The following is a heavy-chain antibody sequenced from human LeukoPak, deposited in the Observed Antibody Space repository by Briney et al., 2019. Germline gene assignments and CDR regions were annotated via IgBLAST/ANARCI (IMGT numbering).Heavy chain of an antibody. CDR1: GGSISSYY. J-gene: IGHJ4*02. CDR2: IYYSGST. Sequence: SETLSLTCTVSGGSISSYYWSWIRQPPGKGLEWIGYIYYSGSTNYNPSLKSRVTMSVDTSKNQFSLKLSSVTAADTAVYYCARDRAHFDYWGQGTLVTVSS. CDR3: ARDRAHFDY. V-gene: IGHV4-59*12.